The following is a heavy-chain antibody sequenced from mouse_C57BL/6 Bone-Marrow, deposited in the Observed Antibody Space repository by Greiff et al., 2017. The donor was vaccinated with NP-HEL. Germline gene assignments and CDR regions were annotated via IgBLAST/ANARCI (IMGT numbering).Heavy chain of an antibody. CDR1: GYAFSSSW. V-gene: IGHV1-82*01. J-gene: IGHJ1*03. D-gene: IGHD1-1*01. CDR2: IYPGDGDT. CDR3: ARFHYYGSRDWYVDV. Sequence: QVQLQQSGPELVKPGASVKISCKASGYAFSSSWMNWVKQRPGKGLEWIGRIYPGDGDTNYNGKFKGKATLTADKSSSTAYMQLSSLTSEDSAVYFCARFHYYGSRDWYVDVWGTGTTVTVSS.